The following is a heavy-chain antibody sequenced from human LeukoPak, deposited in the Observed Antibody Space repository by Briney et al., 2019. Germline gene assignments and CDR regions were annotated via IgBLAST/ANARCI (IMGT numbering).Heavy chain of an antibody. CDR1: GFTFSSYS. V-gene: IGHV3-48*01. J-gene: IGHJ3*02. CDR2: ISSSSSTI. CDR3: ASAIVVVPADAFDI. D-gene: IGHD2-2*01. Sequence: PGGSLRLSCAASGFTFSSYSMNWVRQAPGKGLEWVSYISSSSSTIYYADSVKGRFTIPRDNAKNSLYLQMNSLRAEDTAVYYCASAIVVVPADAFDIWGQGTMVTVSS.